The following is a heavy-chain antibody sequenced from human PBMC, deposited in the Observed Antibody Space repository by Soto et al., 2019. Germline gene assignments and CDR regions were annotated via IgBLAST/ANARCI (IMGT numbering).Heavy chain of an antibody. CDR1: GVSITSNNYY. CDR2: FDYSGGT. Sequence: SLTCAVSGVSITSNNYYWVWIRQSPGQGLEWIGSFDYSGGTFYNPSLKSRVTISADTSKNQFSLRLYSVTAEDTAVYYCAGTEVGVAVDYWGHGTLVTVSS. V-gene: IGHV4-39*01. CDR3: AGTEVGVAVDY. D-gene: IGHD6-19*01. J-gene: IGHJ4*01.